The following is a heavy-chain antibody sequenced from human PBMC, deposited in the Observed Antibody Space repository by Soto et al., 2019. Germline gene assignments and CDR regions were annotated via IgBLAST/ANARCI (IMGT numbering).Heavy chain of an antibody. Sequence: QVQLVQSGAEVKKPGASVKVSCKTSGYTFPSYHISWVRQAPGQGLEWMGWISAYNTNTNYAQKFQGRVTMTTDTLTSTAYMELRSLRSDDTAVYDCARDPPPTDYGGQGTLVTVSS. CDR2: ISAYNTNT. J-gene: IGHJ4*02. CDR3: ARDPPPTDY. V-gene: IGHV1-18*01. CDR1: GYTFPSYH.